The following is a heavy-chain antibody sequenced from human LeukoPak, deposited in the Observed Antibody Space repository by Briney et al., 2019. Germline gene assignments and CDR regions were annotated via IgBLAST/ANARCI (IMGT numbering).Heavy chain of an antibody. Sequence: SETLSLTCTVSGGSISSYYWSWIRQPPGKGLEWIGYIYYSGSTNYNPSLKSRVTISVDTSKNQFSLKLSSVTAADTAIYYCAREEYCGADCYSGFDHWGQGTLVTVSS. CDR3: AREEYCGADCYSGFDH. V-gene: IGHV4-59*01. D-gene: IGHD2-21*02. CDR1: GGSISSYY. CDR2: IYYSGST. J-gene: IGHJ5*02.